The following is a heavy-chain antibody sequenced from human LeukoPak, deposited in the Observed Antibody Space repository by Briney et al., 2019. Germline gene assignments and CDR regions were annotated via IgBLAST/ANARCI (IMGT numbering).Heavy chain of an antibody. J-gene: IGHJ3*02. CDR1: GGTFSNYA. V-gene: IGHV1-69*13. Sequence: SVKVSCKASGGTFSNYAINWVRQAPGEGLEWMGGIIPIFGTANYAQKFQGRVTITADESTSTAYMELSSLRSEDTAVYYCARHCSGGNCYGVADIWGQETVVTVSS. CDR3: ARHCSGGNCYGVADI. D-gene: IGHD2-15*01. CDR2: IIPIFGTA.